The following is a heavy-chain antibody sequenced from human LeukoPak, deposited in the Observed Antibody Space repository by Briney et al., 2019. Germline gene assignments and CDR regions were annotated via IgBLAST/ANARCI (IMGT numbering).Heavy chain of an antibody. Sequence: SETLSLTCAVYGGSFSGYYWSWIRQPPGKGLEWIGEINHSGNTNYNPSLKSRVTISVDTSKNQFSLKLSSVTAADTAVYYCARGGRLLGYYYMDVWGKGTTVTVSS. J-gene: IGHJ6*03. V-gene: IGHV4-34*01. CDR3: ARGGRLLGYYYMDV. CDR1: GGSFSGYY. CDR2: INHSGNT. D-gene: IGHD7-27*01.